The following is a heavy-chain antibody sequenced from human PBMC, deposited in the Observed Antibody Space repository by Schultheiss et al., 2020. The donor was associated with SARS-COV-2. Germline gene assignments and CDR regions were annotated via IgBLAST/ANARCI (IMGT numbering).Heavy chain of an antibody. CDR3: ARDPTYYYDSSGYYFAY. J-gene: IGHJ4*02. D-gene: IGHD3-22*01. CDR2: IIPIFGTA. CDR1: GGTFSSYA. Sequence: SVKVSCKASGGTFSSYAISWVRQAPGQGLEWMGGIIPIFGTANYAQKFQGRVTITRDTSASTAYMELRSLRSEDTAVYYCARDPTYYYDSSGYYFAYWGQGTLVTVSS. V-gene: IGHV1-69*05.